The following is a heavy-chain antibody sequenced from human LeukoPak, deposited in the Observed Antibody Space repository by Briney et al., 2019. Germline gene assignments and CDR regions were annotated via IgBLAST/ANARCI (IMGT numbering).Heavy chain of an antibody. CDR3: ATTEYSSSWYYFDF. V-gene: IGHV3-7*01. J-gene: IGHJ4*02. CDR2: IKQDGSEK. CDR1: GFTFSSYW. Sequence: GGSLRLSCAASGFTFSSYWMSWVRQAPGKGLEWVANIKQDGSEKYYVDSVKGRFTISRDNAKNSLYLQMNSLRAEDTAVYYCATTEYSSSWYYFDFWGQGTLVTVSS. D-gene: IGHD6-13*01.